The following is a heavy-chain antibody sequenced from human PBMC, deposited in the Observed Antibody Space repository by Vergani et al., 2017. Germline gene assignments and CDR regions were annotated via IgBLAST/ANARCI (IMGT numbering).Heavy chain of an antibody. CDR1: GYTFTGYY. D-gene: IGHD4-11*01. J-gene: IGHJ5*02. Sequence: QVQLVQSGAEVKKPGASVKVSCKASGYTFTGYYMHWVRQAPGKGLEWMGWINPNSGGTNYAQQFQGRVTLTRDTSISTAYMELSRLRSDDTAVYYCARDGGGENDYSNYWFDPWGQGTLVTVSS. CDR3: ARDGGGENDYSNYWFDP. CDR2: INPNSGGT. V-gene: IGHV1-2*02.